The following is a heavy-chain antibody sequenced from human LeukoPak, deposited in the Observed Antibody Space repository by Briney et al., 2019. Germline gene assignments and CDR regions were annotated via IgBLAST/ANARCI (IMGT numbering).Heavy chain of an antibody. D-gene: IGHD7-27*01. CDR2: ISSSGGST. V-gene: IGHV3-23*01. J-gene: IGHJ4*02. CDR1: GFTYSSYA. Sequence: GGSLRLSCAASGFTYSSYAMSWVRQAPGKGLEWVSDISSSGGSTYYADSVKGRFTISRDNSKNTLFLQMNSLRDEDTAVYYCAKGESNWDYYFDYWGQGTLVTVSS. CDR3: AKGESNWDYYFDY.